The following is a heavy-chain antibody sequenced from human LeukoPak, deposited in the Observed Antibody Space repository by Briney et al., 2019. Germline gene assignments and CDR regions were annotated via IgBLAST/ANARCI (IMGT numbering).Heavy chain of an antibody. J-gene: IGHJ4*02. D-gene: IGHD3-22*01. V-gene: IGHV4-38-2*02. CDR1: GYSISRGYY. Sequence: SETLSLTCTVSGYSISRGYYWGWIRPPPGKGLEWIGSIFHSGSTYFNPSLKSRVTMSVDTSKNQFSLKLRFVTAADTAVYYCAREAFSSGYYDDYWGQGTLVTVSS. CDR3: AREAFSSGYYDDY. CDR2: IFHSGST.